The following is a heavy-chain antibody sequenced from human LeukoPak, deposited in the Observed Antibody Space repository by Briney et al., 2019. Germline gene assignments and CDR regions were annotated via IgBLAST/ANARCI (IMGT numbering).Heavy chain of an antibody. CDR2: IYYSGST. V-gene: IGHV4-59*12. CDR1: GGSISSYY. Sequence: SETLSLTCTVSGGSISSYYWSWIRQPPGKGLEWIGYIYYSGSTNYNPSLKSRVTISVDTSKNQFSLKLSSVTVADTAVYYCARDGYDSVYFDYWGQGTLVTVSS. CDR3: ARDGYDSVYFDY. J-gene: IGHJ4*02. D-gene: IGHD5-12*01.